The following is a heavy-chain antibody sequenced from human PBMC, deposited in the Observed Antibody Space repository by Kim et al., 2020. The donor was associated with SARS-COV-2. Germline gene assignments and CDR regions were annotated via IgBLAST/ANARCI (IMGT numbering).Heavy chain of an antibody. CDR3: ARDFRQYSGYDVDAFDI. D-gene: IGHD5-12*01. J-gene: IGHJ3*02. V-gene: IGHV3-48*03. Sequence: VKGRLTISRDNAKNSLYLQMNSLRAEDTAVYYCARDFRQYSGYDVDAFDIWGQGTMVTVSS.